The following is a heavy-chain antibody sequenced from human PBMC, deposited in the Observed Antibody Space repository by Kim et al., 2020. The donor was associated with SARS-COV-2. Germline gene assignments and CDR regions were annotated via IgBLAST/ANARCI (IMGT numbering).Heavy chain of an antibody. D-gene: IGHD7-27*01. Sequence: ASVKVSCKASGYTFNDYYIHWVRQARGQGLEWMGWIHPNSGATNYAQKFQGRVTMTRDTSISTAYMDLSRLRSDDTAVYYCARWGQTGEGYYYYYGMDVWGQGTTVTVSS. CDR2: IHPNSGAT. V-gene: IGHV1-2*02. CDR3: ARWGQTGEGYYYYYGMDV. J-gene: IGHJ6*02. CDR1: GYTFNDYY.